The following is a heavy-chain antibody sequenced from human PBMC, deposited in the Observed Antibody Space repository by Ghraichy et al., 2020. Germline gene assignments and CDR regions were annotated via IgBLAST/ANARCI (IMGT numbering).Heavy chain of an antibody. D-gene: IGHD3-22*01. CDR2: IISASDIV. Sequence: GGSLRLSCAASGFAFSDFSMNWFRQAPGKGLEWVAYIISASDIVHYADSVKGRFTISRDKAKNSLSLQMDSLRAEDTAVYFCAASSAGDSSEFWGQGTLVTVSS. CDR3: AASSAGDSSEF. J-gene: IGHJ4*02. CDR1: GFAFSDFS. V-gene: IGHV3-48*01.